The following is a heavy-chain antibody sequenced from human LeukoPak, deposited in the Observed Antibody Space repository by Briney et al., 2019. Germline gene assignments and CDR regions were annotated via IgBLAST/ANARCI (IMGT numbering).Heavy chain of an antibody. V-gene: IGHV5-51*01. CDR1: GYKFTSYW. CDR3: ATLSGSYLPRKFDY. Sequence: GESLKISCKGSGYKFTSYWIGWVRQMPGKGLEWMGIMYPADSDTRYSPSFQGQVTTSADKSISTAYLQWSSLKASDTAIYYCATLSGSYLPRKFDYWGQGTLVTVSS. J-gene: IGHJ4*02. CDR2: MYPADSDT. D-gene: IGHD1-26*01.